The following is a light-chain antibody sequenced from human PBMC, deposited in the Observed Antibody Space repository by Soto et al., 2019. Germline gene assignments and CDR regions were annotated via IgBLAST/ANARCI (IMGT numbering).Light chain of an antibody. V-gene: IGLV1-44*01. J-gene: IGLJ2*01. CDR2: NNN. Sequence: QLVLTQSPSASGTPGQRVTISCSGSNSNIGSNTVNWYQHLPGTAPKLLIYNNNQRPAGVPDRFSGSKSGSSASLAISGLQSEDEADYYCAAWDDSLNGVFGGGTKLTVL. CDR3: AAWDDSLNGV. CDR1: NSNIGSNT.